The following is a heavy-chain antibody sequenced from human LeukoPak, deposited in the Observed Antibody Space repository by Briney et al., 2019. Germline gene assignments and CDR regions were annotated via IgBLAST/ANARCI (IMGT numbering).Heavy chain of an antibody. Sequence: GRSLRLSCAASGFTFSSYGMHWVRQAPGKGLEWVAVIWYDGNNKYYADSVKGRFTISRDNSKNTLYLEMNSLRGEDTAVYYCARGETSPGSWGQGTLVTVSS. V-gene: IGHV3-33*01. CDR3: ARGETSPGS. D-gene: IGHD1-7*01. J-gene: IGHJ5*02. CDR2: IWYDGNNK. CDR1: GFTFSSYG.